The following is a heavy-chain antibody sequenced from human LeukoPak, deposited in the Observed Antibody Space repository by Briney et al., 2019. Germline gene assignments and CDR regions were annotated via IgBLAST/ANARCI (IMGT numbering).Heavy chain of an antibody. CDR2: IKQDGSEK. J-gene: IGHJ5*02. CDR3: ARGGSSSSAWFDP. V-gene: IGHV3-7*01. Sequence: PGGSLRLSCAASGFTFSTNWMSWVRQAPGRGLEWVANIKQDGSEKYYVDSVKGRFTISRDNAKNSLYLQMNSLRAEDTAVYYCARGGSSSSAWFDPWGQGTLVTVSS. D-gene: IGHD6-6*01. CDR1: GFTFSTNW.